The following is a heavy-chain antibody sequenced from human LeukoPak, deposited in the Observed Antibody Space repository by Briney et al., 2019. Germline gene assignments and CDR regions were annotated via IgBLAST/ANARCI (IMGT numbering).Heavy chain of an antibody. V-gene: IGHV4-34*01. D-gene: IGHD3-3*01. CDR3: ARISPITIFGVVIGYYFDY. J-gene: IGHJ4*02. Sequence: KPSETLSLTCAVYGGSFSGYYWSWIRQPPGKGLEWIGEINRSGSTNYNPSLKSRVTISVDTPKNQFSLKLSSVTAADTAVYYCARISPITIFGVVIGYYFDYWGQGTLVTVSS. CDR2: INRSGST. CDR1: GGSFSGYY.